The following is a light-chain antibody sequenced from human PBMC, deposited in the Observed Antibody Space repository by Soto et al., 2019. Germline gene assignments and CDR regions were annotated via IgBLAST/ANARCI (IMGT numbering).Light chain of an antibody. V-gene: IGLV1-44*01. Sequence: QSVLTQPPSASGTPGQRVSISCSGSGCNIGSNIGTWYQVVPGTAPKLVIFRNDMRPSWVPDRFSGSKSGTSASLAISGLQSEDEAEYFCATWDDSLIAPVFGGGTKLTVL. CDR1: GCNIGSNI. CDR2: RND. CDR3: ATWDDSLIAPV. J-gene: IGLJ3*02.